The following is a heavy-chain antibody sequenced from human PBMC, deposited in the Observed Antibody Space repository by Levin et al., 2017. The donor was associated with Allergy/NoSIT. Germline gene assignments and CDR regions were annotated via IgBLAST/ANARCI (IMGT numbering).Heavy chain of an antibody. CDR1: GDSVSSNSAA. J-gene: IGHJ6*02. V-gene: IGHV6-1*01. Sequence: PSQTLSLTCAISGDSVSSNSAAWNWIRQSPSRGLEWLGRTYYRSKWYNDYAVSVKSRITINPDTSKNQFSLQLNSVTPEDTAVYYCARDQRVGATMGYYYYGMDVWGQGTTVTVSS. D-gene: IGHD1-26*01. CDR2: TYYRSKWYN. CDR3: ARDQRVGATMGYYYYGMDV.